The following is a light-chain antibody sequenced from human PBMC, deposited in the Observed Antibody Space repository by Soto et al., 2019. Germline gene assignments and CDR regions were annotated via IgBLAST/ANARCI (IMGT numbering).Light chain of an antibody. V-gene: IGLV3-21*02. CDR2: DDG. J-gene: IGLJ1*01. CDR1: NIGSKS. CDR3: QVWDSSSDV. Sequence: SYELTQPPPASVAPGQTARITCGGNNIGSKSVHWYQQKPGQAPVLVVYDDGDRPSGIPERFSGSNSGNTATLTISRVEAGDEADYYCQVWDSSSDVFGTGTKVTVL.